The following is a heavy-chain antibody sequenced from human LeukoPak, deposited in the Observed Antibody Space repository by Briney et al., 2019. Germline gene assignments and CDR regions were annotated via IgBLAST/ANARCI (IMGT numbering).Heavy chain of an antibody. CDR3: ARDQQRWLQLYYFDY. CDR2: ISYDGSNK. D-gene: IGHD5-24*01. V-gene: IGHV3-30*04. Sequence: GGSLRLSCAASGFTFSSYAMDWVRQAPGKGLEWVAGISYDGSNKYYADSVKGRFTISRDNSKNTLYLQMNSLRAEDTAVYYCARDQQRWLQLYYFDYWGQGTLVTVSS. CDR1: GFTFSSYA. J-gene: IGHJ4*02.